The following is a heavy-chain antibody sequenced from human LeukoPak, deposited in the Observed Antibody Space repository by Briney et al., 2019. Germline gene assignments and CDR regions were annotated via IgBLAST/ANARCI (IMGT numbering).Heavy chain of an antibody. J-gene: IGHJ4*02. CDR2: IYPGDSDT. D-gene: IGHD3-22*01. CDR1: GYTFPSYW. CDR3: ARLDIDSSGYYHY. Sequence: GESLKISCKGSGYTFPSYWIGWVRQMPGKGLEWMGSIYPGDSDTRYSPSFQGQVTISADKSISTAYLQWSSLKASDTAMYYCARLDIDSSGYYHYWGQGTLVTVSS. V-gene: IGHV5-51*01.